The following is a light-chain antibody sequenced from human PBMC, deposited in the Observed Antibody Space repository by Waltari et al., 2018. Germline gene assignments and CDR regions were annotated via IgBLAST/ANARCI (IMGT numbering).Light chain of an antibody. Sequence: DIQMTQSPSSLSASVGDRVSITCRASQDISSSLAWFQQRPGKAPNLLLYSASTLQMGVPSRFSGSGSGTVYTLTIRSLQPEDFVTYYCQQYFIYPHTFGQGTKMEIK. J-gene: IGKJ2*01. CDR3: QQYFIYPHT. CDR2: SAS. V-gene: IGKV1-NL1*01. CDR1: QDISSS.